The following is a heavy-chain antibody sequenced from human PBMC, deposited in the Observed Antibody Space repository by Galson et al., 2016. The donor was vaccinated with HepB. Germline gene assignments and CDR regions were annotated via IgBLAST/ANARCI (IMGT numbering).Heavy chain of an antibody. CDR1: GGSISRYY. CDR2: INHSGST. Sequence: SETLSLTCTVSGGSISRYYWSWIRRPPGKGLEWIGEINHSGSTNYSPSLKSRVTISVDTSKNQFSLKLSSVTAADTAVYYCARGRRTQDWLATITFYFDYWGRGTLVTVSS. D-gene: IGHD5-24*01. CDR3: ARGRRTQDWLATITFYFDY. J-gene: IGHJ4*02. V-gene: IGHV4-34*01.